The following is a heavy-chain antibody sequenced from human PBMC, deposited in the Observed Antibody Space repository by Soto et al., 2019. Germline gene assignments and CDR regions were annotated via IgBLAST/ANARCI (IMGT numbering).Heavy chain of an antibody. CDR2: ISAYSGNT. CDR3: AGSSSWYWFDL. J-gene: IGHJ5*02. CDR1: GYTFTSYR. Sequence: ASVKVSCKASGYTFTSYRISWVRQAPGQGLEWMGWISAYSGNTNYAQKLQGRVTMTTDTSTSTAYMELRSLRSDDTAVYYCAGSSSWYWFDLWGQGTLVTVSS. D-gene: IGHD6-13*01. V-gene: IGHV1-18*01.